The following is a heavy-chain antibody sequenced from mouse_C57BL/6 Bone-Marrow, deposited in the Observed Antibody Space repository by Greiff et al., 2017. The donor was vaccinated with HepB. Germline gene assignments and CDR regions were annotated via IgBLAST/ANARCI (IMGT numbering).Heavy chain of an antibody. V-gene: IGHV1-9*01. J-gene: IGHJ4*01. CDR2: ILPGSGST. CDR1: GYTFTGYW. Sequence: QVQLHQSGAELMKPGASVKLSCKATGYTFTGYWIEWVKQRPGHGLEWIGEILPGSGSTNYNEKFKGKATFTADTSSNTAYMQLSSLTTEDSAIYYCARKRGLITTVVEGAMDYWGQGTSVTVSS. D-gene: IGHD1-1*01. CDR3: ARKRGLITTVVEGAMDY.